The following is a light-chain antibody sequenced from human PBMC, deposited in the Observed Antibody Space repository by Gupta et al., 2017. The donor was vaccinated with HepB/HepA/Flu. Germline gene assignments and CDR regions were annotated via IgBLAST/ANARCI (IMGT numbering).Light chain of an antibody. CDR2: CKN. Sequence: QSVLTQPPSASGTPGQRVTISCSGSSPNIGSNTVNWYQQHPGTAPKLLIYCKNQRPSGVPDRFSCSTSGTSASPATSGLQSEDEADYYCSASDDSLNVRVVFGGGTKMTVL. CDR1: SPNIGSNT. V-gene: IGLV1-44*01. CDR3: SASDDSLNVRVV. J-gene: IGLJ2*01.